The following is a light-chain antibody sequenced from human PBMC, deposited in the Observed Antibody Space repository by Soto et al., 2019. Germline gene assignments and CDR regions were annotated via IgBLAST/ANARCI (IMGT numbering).Light chain of an antibody. CDR1: SSNIETNY. J-gene: IGLJ3*02. CDR3: ATWDANLSGL. V-gene: IGLV1-47*01. Sequence: QSVLTQPPSASGTPGQRLTISCSGSSSNIETNYVYWYQHLPGAAPKLLIYRNNQRPSGVPDRFSGSKSGTSASLAISGLRSEDEADYYCATWDANLSGLFGGGTKVTVL. CDR2: RNN.